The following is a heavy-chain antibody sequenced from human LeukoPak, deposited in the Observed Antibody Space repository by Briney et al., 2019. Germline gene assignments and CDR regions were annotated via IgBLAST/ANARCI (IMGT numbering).Heavy chain of an antibody. D-gene: IGHD3-10*01. V-gene: IGHV3-30*02. Sequence: PGGSLRLSCAASGFIFRNYGIHWVRQAPGKGLEWVAFIRDDGSTEYYAESVKGRFTISRDNSKNTLYLQMNSLRAEDTAVYYCAKDGKRGARANYYMDVWGKGTTVTISS. CDR2: IRDDGSTE. CDR3: AKDGKRGARANYYMDV. CDR1: GFIFRNYG. J-gene: IGHJ6*03.